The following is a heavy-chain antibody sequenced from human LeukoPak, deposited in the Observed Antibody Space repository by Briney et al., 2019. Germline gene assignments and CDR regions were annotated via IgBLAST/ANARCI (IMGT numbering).Heavy chain of an antibody. CDR1: GFTISDYY. D-gene: IGHD1-7*01. J-gene: IGHJ5*02. CDR2: ISNSGSII. CDR3: ARDSYGITGTLGP. V-gene: IGHV3-11*01. Sequence: PGGSLRLSCAASGFTISDYYTSWIRQAPGKGLEWVSYISNSGSIIFYADPVKGRFTISRDNAKNSLYLQMNSLRAEDTAVYYCARDSYGITGTLGPWGQGTLVTVSS.